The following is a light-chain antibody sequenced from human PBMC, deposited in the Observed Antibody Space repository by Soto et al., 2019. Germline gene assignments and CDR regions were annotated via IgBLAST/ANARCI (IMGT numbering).Light chain of an antibody. Sequence: QSVLTQPPSASGSPGQSVTISCTGTSSDVGGYNYVSWYQQHPGKAPKLMIYEVSKRPSGVPVRFSGSKSGNTASLTVSGLQAEDEADYYCSSYAGSNTVVFGGGTKVTVL. CDR3: SSYAGSNTVV. CDR1: SSDVGGYNY. CDR2: EVS. J-gene: IGLJ2*01. V-gene: IGLV2-8*01.